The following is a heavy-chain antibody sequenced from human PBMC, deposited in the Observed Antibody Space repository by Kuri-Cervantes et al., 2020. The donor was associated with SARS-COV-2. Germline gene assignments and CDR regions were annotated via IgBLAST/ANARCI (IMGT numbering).Heavy chain of an antibody. V-gene: IGHV3-7*01. D-gene: IGHD6-19*01. CDR2: IKIDGSEK. J-gene: IGHJ6*03. CDR1: GFTFSSYW. Sequence: GESLKISCEASGFTFSSYWMSWVRQAPGRGLEWVAKIKIDGSEKNYVDSVKGRFTISRDNAKNSLYLQMNSLIAEDTAVYYCARDQSDSSGGYAEEDYYYYMDVWGKGTTVTVSS. CDR3: ARDQSDSSGGYAEEDYYYYMDV.